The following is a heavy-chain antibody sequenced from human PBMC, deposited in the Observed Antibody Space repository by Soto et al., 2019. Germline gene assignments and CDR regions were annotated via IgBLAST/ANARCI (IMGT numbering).Heavy chain of an antibody. Sequence: GSLRLSCAASGFTFSSYAMHWVRQAPGKGLEWVAVISYDGSNKYYADSVKGRFTISRDNSKNTLYLQMNSLRAEDTAVYYCARGDTAMVGYYYYYGMDVWGQGTTVTVSS. V-gene: IGHV3-30-3*01. CDR1: GFTFSSYA. CDR2: ISYDGSNK. D-gene: IGHD5-18*01. J-gene: IGHJ6*02. CDR3: ARGDTAMVGYYYYYGMDV.